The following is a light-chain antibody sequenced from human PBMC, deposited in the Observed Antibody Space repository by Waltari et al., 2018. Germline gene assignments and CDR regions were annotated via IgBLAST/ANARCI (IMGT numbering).Light chain of an antibody. CDR1: SLSSSY. J-gene: IGLJ1*01. V-gene: IGLV3-19*01. Sequence: SSELTQDPAVSVALGQTVRITCQGDSLSSSYASWYQQKPGQAPVLVIYGKNNRPSGIPDRFSGSSSGNTASLTITGAQAEDEADYYCNSRDSSGNHQVFGTGTKVTVL. CDR3: NSRDSSGNHQV. CDR2: GKN.